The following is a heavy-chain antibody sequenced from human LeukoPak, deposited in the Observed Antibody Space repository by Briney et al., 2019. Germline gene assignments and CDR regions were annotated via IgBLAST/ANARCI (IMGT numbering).Heavy chain of an antibody. V-gene: IGHV1-24*01. CDR1: GYTLTELS. J-gene: IGHJ4*02. CDR2: FDPEDGET. D-gene: IGHD6-13*01. Sequence: ASVKVSCKVSGYTLTELSMHWVRQAPGKGLEWMGGFDPEDGETIYAQKFQGRVTMTEDTSTDTAYMELSSLRSEDTAVYYCATPGIAAAGLYYFDYWGQGTLVTVSS. CDR3: ATPGIAAAGLYYFDY.